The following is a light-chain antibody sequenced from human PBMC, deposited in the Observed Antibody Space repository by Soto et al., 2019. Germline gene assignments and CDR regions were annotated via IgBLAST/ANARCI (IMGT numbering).Light chain of an antibody. CDR2: DAS. CDR3: QQVNSYPWT. V-gene: IGKV1-13*02. Sequence: AIQLTQSPSSLSASVGDRVTITCRASQGISSALAWYQQKPGKAPKLLIYDASSLESGVPFRFSGSGPGTDFILPISSLQPEDFATYYCQQVNSYPWTFGHGTTVESK. J-gene: IGKJ1*01. CDR1: QGISSA.